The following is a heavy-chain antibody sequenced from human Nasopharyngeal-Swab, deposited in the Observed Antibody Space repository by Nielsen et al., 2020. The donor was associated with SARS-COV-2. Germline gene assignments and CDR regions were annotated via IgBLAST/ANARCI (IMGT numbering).Heavy chain of an antibody. V-gene: IGHV3-13*05. CDR2: IGTAGDP. CDR3: VRGTMVRGILGRVQDYSYKYDMDV. Sequence: GESLKISCAASGFTFSSYDMHWVRQATGKGLEWVSTIGTAGDPYYPGSVKGRFTISRENAKNSLYLQMNSLRAGDTAVYYCVRGTMVRGILGRVQDYSYKYDMDVWGQGTTVTVSS. CDR1: GFTFSSYD. J-gene: IGHJ6*02. D-gene: IGHD3-10*01.